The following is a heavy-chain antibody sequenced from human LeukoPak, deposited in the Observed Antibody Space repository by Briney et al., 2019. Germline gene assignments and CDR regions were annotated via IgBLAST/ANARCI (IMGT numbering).Heavy chain of an antibody. V-gene: IGHV3-53*01. CDR3: AGVWELSFDY. J-gene: IGHJ4*02. CDR2: SYSGGSR. D-gene: IGHD1-26*01. CDR1: GFTVSTDH. Sequence: PGGSLRLSCAASGFTVSTDHMSWVRQAPGKGLEWVAVSYSGGSRSYAESVKGRFTISRDNSQNTLYLQMNSLRAEDTAVYYCAGVWELSFDYWGQGTLVTVSS.